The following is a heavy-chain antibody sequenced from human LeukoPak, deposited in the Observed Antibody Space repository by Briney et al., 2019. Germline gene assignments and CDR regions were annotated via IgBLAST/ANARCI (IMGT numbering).Heavy chain of an antibody. Sequence: GGSLRLSCAASGFTFSSYSMNWDRQAPGKGLEWVSYISSRSSNIYYADSVKGRFTISRDNAKNSLYLQMNSLRDEDTAVYYCARIPGGYYYAMDVWGQGATVTVSS. D-gene: IGHD3-16*01. CDR1: GFTFSSYS. CDR2: ISSRSSNI. V-gene: IGHV3-48*02. CDR3: ARIPGGYYYAMDV. J-gene: IGHJ6*02.